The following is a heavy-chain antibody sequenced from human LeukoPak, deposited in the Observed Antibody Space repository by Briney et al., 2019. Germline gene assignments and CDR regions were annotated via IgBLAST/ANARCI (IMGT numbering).Heavy chain of an antibody. CDR1: GASFSGYY. V-gene: IGHV4-34*01. CDR2: INHRGST. D-gene: IGHD2-15*01. J-gene: IGHJ3*02. Sequence: SETLSLTCAVSGASFSGYYWSWIRQPPGKGLEWIGEINHRGSTNYNPSLKSRVTISVDTSRNQFSLKLNSVTAADTAVYYCARAHPGYCSGGSCYSYRAFDIWGQGTMVTVSS. CDR3: ARAHPGYCSGGSCYSYRAFDI.